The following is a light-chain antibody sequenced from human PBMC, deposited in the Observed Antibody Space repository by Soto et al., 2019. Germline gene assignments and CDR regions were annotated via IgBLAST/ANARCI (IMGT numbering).Light chain of an antibody. CDR2: DAS. CDR1: QSVSSSY. Sequence: EIVFTQSPATLSVSPGERATLSCRASQSVSSSYLAWYQQKPGQAPRLLIYDASTRATGIPARFSGSGSGTEFTLTISSLQSEDFAVYYCQQYKKWPRTFGHGTKVDIK. V-gene: IGKV3-15*01. J-gene: IGKJ1*01. CDR3: QQYKKWPRT.